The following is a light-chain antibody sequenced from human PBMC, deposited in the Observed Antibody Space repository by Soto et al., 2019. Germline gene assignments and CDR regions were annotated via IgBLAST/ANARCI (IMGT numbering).Light chain of an antibody. J-gene: IGKJ1*01. CDR2: DAS. V-gene: IGKV1-5*01. Sequence: DIQLTQSPSSLSASVGDRVTIACRARQTISIWLAWYQQKPGKAPKLLIYDASILESGVPSRFSGSGSGTEFTLTISSLQPDDFATYYCQQYNSYRTFGQGTNVDIK. CDR1: QTISIW. CDR3: QQYNSYRT.